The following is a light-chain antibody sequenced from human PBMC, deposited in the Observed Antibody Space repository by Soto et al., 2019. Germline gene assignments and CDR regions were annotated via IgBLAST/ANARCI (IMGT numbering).Light chain of an antibody. V-gene: IGKV1-5*03. CDR2: KAS. CDR3: QQFSSPPFFP. J-gene: IGKJ2*01. Sequence: DIQMTQSPSTLSGSVGDRVTITCRASQTISSWLAWYQQKPGKAPKLLIYKASTLKSGVPSRFSGSGSGTEFTLTISSLQAEDVAIYYCQQFSSPPFFPFGQGTKVEIK. CDR1: QTISSW.